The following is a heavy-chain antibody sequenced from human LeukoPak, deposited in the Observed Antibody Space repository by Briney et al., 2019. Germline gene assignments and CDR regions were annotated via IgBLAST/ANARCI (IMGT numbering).Heavy chain of an antibody. CDR1: GFTFSSYA. Sequence: GGSLRLSCAASGFTFSSYAMSWIRQAPGKGLEWVSYIGSRDSTIYYADSVKGRFTISRDNAKNSLYLQMNSLRAEDTAVYFCARVAYCGGDCYPADFWGQGTLVTVSS. CDR3: ARVAYCGGDCYPADF. J-gene: IGHJ4*02. V-gene: IGHV3-11*01. D-gene: IGHD2-21*02. CDR2: IGSRDSTI.